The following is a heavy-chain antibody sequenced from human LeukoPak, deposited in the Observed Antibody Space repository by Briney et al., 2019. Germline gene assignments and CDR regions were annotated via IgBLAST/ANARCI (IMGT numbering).Heavy chain of an antibody. D-gene: IGHD1-20*01. CDR2: ISYDGSNK. CDR1: GFTFSSYA. CDR3: ARGERVTGTTSDALDI. V-gene: IGHV3-30*04. Sequence: GGSLRLSCAASGFTFSSYAMHWVRQSPGKGLEWVAVISYDGSNKYYADSVKGRFTISRDNSKNTLYLQMNSLRAEDTAVYYCARGERVTGTTSDALDIWGQGTMVTVSS. J-gene: IGHJ3*02.